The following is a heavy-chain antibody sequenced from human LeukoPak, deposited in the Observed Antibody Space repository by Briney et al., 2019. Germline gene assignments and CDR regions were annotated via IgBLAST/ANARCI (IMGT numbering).Heavy chain of an antibody. D-gene: IGHD4-23*01. CDR1: GFTVSSNY. V-gene: IGHV3-66*01. CDR3: ARDSYYGGTQDY. Sequence: PGGSLRLSCAASGFTVSSNYMSWVRQAPGKGLEWVSLIYSGGSTYYADSVKGRFTIFRDSSKNTLYLQMNNLRAEDTAVYYCARDSYYGGTQDYWGQGTLVTVSS. J-gene: IGHJ4*02. CDR2: IYSGGST.